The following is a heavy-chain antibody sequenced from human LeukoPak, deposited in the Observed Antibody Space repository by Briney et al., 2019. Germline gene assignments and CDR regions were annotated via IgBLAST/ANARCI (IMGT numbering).Heavy chain of an antibody. V-gene: IGHV3-21*01. CDR1: GFTFSSSG. CDR2: ISSSSSYI. Sequence: GGSLRLSCAASGFTFSSSGMNWVRQAPGKGREWLSSISSSSSYIYYADSVKGRFTISRDNAKNSLYLQMNSLRAEDPAVYSCARDSITYYDFWSGYFYYMDVWGKGTTVTVSS. CDR3: ARDSITYYDFWSGYFYYMDV. D-gene: IGHD3-3*01. J-gene: IGHJ6*03.